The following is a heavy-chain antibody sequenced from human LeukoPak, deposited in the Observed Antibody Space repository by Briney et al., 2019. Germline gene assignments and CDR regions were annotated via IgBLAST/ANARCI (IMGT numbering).Heavy chain of an antibody. V-gene: IGHV3-7*01. CDR2: IKQDGSEK. CDR3: ARPHINYYDSSGYFS. J-gene: IGHJ5*02. CDR1: GFTFSNYW. D-gene: IGHD3-22*01. Sequence: GGSLRLSCAASGFTFSNYWMSWVRQAPGKGLEWVANIKQDGSEKYYVDSVKGLFTISRDNAKNSLYLQMNSLRAEDTAVYYCARPHINYYDSSGYFSWGQGTLVTVSS.